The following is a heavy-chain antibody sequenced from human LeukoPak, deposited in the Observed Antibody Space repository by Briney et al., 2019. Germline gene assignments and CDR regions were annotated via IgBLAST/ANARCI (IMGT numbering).Heavy chain of an antibody. CDR2: ISSGSSTI. J-gene: IGHJ3*02. CDR3: ARENIVVVTAIRDAFDI. CDR1: GFTFSSYS. Sequence: QPGGSLRLSCAASGFTFSSYSMIGVRQAPGKGLEWVACISSGSSTIYYADSVKGRFTISRDNAKDSLCLQMNSLRDEDTAVYYCARENIVVVTAIRDAFDIWGQGTMVTVSS. V-gene: IGHV3-48*02. D-gene: IGHD2-21*02.